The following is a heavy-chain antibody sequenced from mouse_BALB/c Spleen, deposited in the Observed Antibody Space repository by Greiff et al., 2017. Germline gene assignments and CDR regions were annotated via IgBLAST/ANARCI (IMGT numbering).Heavy chain of an antibody. CDR3: ARSGGYDGDWYFDV. CDR2: ISYSGST. D-gene: IGHD2-2*01. J-gene: IGHJ1*01. CDR1: GYSITSDYA. Sequence: VQLQQSGPGLVKPSQSLSLTCTVTGYSITSDYAWNWIRQFPGNKLEWMGYISYSGSTSYNPSLKSRISITRDTSKNQFFLQLNSVTTEDTATYYCARSGGYDGDWYFDVWGAGTTVTVSS. V-gene: IGHV3-2*02.